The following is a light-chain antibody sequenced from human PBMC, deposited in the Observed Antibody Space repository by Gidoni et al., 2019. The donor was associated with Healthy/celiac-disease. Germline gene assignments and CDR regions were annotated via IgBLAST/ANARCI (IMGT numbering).Light chain of an antibody. J-gene: IGKJ5*01. Sequence: EIVLTQSPATLSLSPGERATLSCRASQSVSSYLAWYHQKPGQAPRLLIYDASNRATGIPARFSGSGSGTDFTLTISSLEPEDFAVYYCQQRSNWPPVSITFGQGTRLEIK. CDR3: QQRSNWPPVSIT. CDR2: DAS. V-gene: IGKV3-11*01. CDR1: QSVSSY.